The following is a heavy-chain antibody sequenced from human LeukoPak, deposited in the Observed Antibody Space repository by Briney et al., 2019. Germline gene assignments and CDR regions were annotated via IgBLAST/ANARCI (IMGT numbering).Heavy chain of an antibody. CDR2: TSGDGGST. CDR1: GFTFDDYA. CDR3: AKDISRNFVVVPAADY. Sequence: GGSLRLSCAASGFTFDDYAMHWVRQPPGKSLEWVSLTSGDGGSTYYADSVKGRFTVSRDNSKNSLYLQMNSLRTEDTALYYCAKDISRNFVVVPAADYWGQGTLVTVSS. D-gene: IGHD2-2*01. J-gene: IGHJ4*02. V-gene: IGHV3-43*02.